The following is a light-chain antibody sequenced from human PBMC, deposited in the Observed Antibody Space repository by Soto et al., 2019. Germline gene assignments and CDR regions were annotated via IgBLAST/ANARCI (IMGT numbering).Light chain of an antibody. V-gene: IGKV3-20*01. CDR2: GAS. CDR3: QQYGSPWT. CDR1: QSVSTNY. Sequence: EIVLTQSPGTLSLSPGERATLSCRASQSVSTNYLAWYQQKPGQAPRLLIYGASSRATGIPDRFTGSGSGTDFTLTISRLEPEDFAVYYCQQYGSPWTFGQGTKVEVK. J-gene: IGKJ1*01.